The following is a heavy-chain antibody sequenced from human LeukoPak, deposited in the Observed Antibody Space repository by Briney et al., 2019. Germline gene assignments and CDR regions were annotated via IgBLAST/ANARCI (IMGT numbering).Heavy chain of an antibody. D-gene: IGHD1-14*01. CDR3: ARDLTAIESGFDY. J-gene: IGHJ4*02. CDR1: GFTVSRHW. Sequence: GGSLRLSCAASGFTVSRHWMSRVRQAPGKGLEWVANIKQDGSEKYYVDSVKGRFTISRDNAKNSLYLQMNSLRAEDTAVYYCARDLTAIESGFDYWGQGTLVTVSS. CDR2: IKQDGSEK. V-gene: IGHV3-7*01.